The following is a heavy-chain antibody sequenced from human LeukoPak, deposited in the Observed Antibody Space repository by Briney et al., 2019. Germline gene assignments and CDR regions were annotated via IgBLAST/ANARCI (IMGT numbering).Heavy chain of an antibody. Sequence: GGSLRLSCAASGFTFSSYTMNWVRQAPGKGLEWVSSISSSSSYIYYADSVKGRFTISRDNAKNSLYLQMNSLRAEDTAVYYCARDASRGSGSYIQYYYYMDVWGKGTTVTVSS. CDR3: ARDASRGSGSYIQYYYYMDV. CDR1: GFTFSSYT. D-gene: IGHD3-10*01. CDR2: ISSSSSYI. J-gene: IGHJ6*03. V-gene: IGHV3-21*01.